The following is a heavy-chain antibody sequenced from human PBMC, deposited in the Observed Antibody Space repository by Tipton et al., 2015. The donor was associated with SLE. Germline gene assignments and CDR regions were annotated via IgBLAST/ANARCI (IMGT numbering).Heavy chain of an antibody. Sequence: TLSLTCSVSGDSISGYYWSWIRQPPGKGLEWISYIHHRGSTRYNPSLKGRVIISVDTSKNQFSLRLTSVTAADTAMYYCARGGSGAFDIWGQGTLVTVSS. V-gene: IGHV4-59*01. CDR1: GDSISGYY. CDR2: IHHRGST. J-gene: IGHJ4*02. CDR3: ARGGSGAFDI. D-gene: IGHD1-26*01.